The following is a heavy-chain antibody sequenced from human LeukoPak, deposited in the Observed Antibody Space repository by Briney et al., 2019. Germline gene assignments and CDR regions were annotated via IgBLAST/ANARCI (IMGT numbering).Heavy chain of an antibody. V-gene: IGHV3-43D*03. J-gene: IGHJ4*02. CDR1: GFTFDDYA. Sequence: GGSLRLSCAASGFTFDDYAMHWVRQAPGKGVEGVSLISWDGGSTYYADSVKGRFTISRDNSKNSLYLQMNSLRAEDTALYYCEKGTMIVGKYYFDYWGQGTLVTVSP. CDR2: ISWDGGST. D-gene: IGHD3-22*01. CDR3: EKGTMIVGKYYFDY.